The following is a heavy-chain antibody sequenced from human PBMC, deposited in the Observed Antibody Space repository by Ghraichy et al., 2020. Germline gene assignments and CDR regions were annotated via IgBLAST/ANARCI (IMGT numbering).Heavy chain of an antibody. CDR3: VRYLDY. CDR2: IKQDGSEK. CDR1: GFTFSSYW. Sequence: GSLRLSCIASGFTFSSYWMSWVRQAPGKGLEWVANIKQDGSEKYYADSVKGRFTISRDNAKNSLYLQVNSLRAEDTAIYYCVRYLDYWGQGTLVTVSS. V-gene: IGHV3-7*03. D-gene: IGHD3-16*01. J-gene: IGHJ4*02.